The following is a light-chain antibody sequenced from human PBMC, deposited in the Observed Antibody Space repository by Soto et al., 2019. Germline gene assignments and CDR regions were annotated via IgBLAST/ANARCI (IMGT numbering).Light chain of an antibody. CDR1: QSVSSY. Sequence: EIVLTQSPATLSLSPGERATLSCRASQSVSSYLAWYQQKPGQAPRLLIYDASNRATGIPARFSGSGSGTDFTLTISSLEPEDFAVYYCQLRSNWPTFGGGTKVEIK. CDR3: QLRSNWPT. V-gene: IGKV3-11*01. CDR2: DAS. J-gene: IGKJ4*01.